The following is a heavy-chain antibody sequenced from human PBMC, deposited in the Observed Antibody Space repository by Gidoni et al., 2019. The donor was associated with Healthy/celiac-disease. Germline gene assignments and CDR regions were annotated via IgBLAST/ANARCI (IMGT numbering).Heavy chain of an antibody. CDR2: IRPSGGST. CDR3: ARDRRDLFYGDYVNDAFDI. D-gene: IGHD4-17*01. Sequence: QVQLVKSGAEVKKPGPSVKVSCKASGSTFTSYYLHWVRQDPGQGLAWRGIIRPSGGSTSYAQKFQGRVTMTRDTSTSTVYMELSSLRSEDTAVYYCARDRRDLFYGDYVNDAFDIWGQGTMVTVSS. J-gene: IGHJ3*02. V-gene: IGHV1-46*01. CDR1: GSTFTSYY.